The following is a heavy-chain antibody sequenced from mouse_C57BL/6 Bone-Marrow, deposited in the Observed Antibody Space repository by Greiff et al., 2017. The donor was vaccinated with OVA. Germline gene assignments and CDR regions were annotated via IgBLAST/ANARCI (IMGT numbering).Heavy chain of an antibody. CDR1: GYSITSGYG. CDR3: ARELRFYYFDY. D-gene: IGHD1-1*01. J-gene: IGHJ2*01. CDR2: ISYSGST. V-gene: IGHV3-1*01. Sequence: DVKLQESGPGMVKPSQSLSLTCTVTGYSITSGYGWHWIRHFPGNKLEWMGYISYSGSTNYNPSLKSRISITHDTSKNHFFLKLNSVTTEDTATYYCARELRFYYFDYWGQGTTLTVSS.